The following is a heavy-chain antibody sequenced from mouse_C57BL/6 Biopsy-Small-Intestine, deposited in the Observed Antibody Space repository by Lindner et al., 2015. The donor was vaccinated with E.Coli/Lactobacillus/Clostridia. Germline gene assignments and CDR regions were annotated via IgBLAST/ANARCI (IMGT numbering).Heavy chain of an antibody. J-gene: IGHJ4*01. V-gene: IGHV1-43*01. Sequence: VQLQESGPELVKPGASVKISCRASGYSFTGYYMHWVKQSSEKSLEWIGEINPSTGGTSYNQKFKGKATLTVDKSSSTAYMQLKSLTSEDSAVYYCSRLNGNFPYYAMDYWGQGTSVTVSS. CDR2: INPSTGGT. CDR1: GYSFTGYY. D-gene: IGHD2-1*01. CDR3: SRLNGNFPYYAMDY.